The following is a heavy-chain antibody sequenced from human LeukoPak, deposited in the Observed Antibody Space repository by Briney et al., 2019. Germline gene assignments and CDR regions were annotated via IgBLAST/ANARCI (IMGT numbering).Heavy chain of an antibody. V-gene: IGHV3-23*01. J-gene: IGHJ4*02. CDR3: AKDREERLSGLSPPFDY. CDR2: ISGSGGST. CDR1: GFTFSSYA. Sequence: KSGGSLRLSCAASGFTFSSYAMSWVRQAPGKGLEWVSAISGSGGSTYYADSVKGRFTISRDNSKNTLYLQMNSLRAEDTAVYYCAKDREERLSGLSPPFDYWGQGTLVTVSS. D-gene: IGHD2-15*01.